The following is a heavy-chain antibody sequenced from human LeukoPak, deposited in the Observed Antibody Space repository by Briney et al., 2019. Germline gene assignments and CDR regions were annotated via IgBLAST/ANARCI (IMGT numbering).Heavy chain of an antibody. D-gene: IGHD2-2*01. Sequence: SQTLPLTCTVSGGSISSGGYYWSWIRQHPGKGLEWIGYIYYSGSTYHNPSLKSRVTISIDTSKNQFSLKLSSVTAADTAVYYCARGCSTTSCYMRADNAFDIWGQGTMVTVSS. CDR2: IYYSGST. CDR1: GGSISSGGYY. J-gene: IGHJ3*02. V-gene: IGHV4-31*03. CDR3: ARGCSTTSCYMRADNAFDI.